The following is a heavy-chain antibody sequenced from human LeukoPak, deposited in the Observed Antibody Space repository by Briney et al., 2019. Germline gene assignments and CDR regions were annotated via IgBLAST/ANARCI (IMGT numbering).Heavy chain of an antibody. CDR1: GLTFSSYA. CDR2: IKYDGSET. V-gene: IGHV3-7*01. CDR3: ATYSTLNARDFQH. D-gene: IGHD2/OR15-2a*01. J-gene: IGHJ1*01. Sequence: PGGSLRLSCAASGLTFSSYAMMWLRQAPGKGLEWVANIKYDGSETYYVDSVKGRFTISRDNGKNTLYVQMNSLSVEDTAVYYCATYSTLNARDFQHWGQGTLVIVSS.